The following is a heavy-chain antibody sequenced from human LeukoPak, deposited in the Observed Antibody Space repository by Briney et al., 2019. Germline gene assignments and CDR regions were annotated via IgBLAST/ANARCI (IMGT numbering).Heavy chain of an antibody. J-gene: IGHJ3*02. CDR3: ARIDLPYNYYDSSGYSRRAFDI. CDR1: GYTFTGYY. V-gene: IGHV1-2*02. D-gene: IGHD3-22*01. CDR2: INPNSGGT. Sequence: ASVKVSCKASGYTFTGYYMHWVRQAPGQGLEWMGWINPNSGGTNYAQKFQGRVTMTRDTSISTAYMELSRLRSDDTAVYYCARIDLPYNYYDSSGYSRRAFDIWGQGIMVTVSS.